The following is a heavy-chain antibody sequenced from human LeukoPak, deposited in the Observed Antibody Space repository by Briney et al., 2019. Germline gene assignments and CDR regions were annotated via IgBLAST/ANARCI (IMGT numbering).Heavy chain of an antibody. J-gene: IGHJ4*02. D-gene: IGHD5-24*01. CDR2: TYYTGST. Sequence: PSETLSLTCTVSGGSISSYYWSWIRQPPGKGLEWVGYTYYTGSTNYNPSLKSRVTISLDTSKNQFSLKLSSVTAADTAVYYCARDLRDGSNSGLDYWGQGTLVTVSS. CDR3: ARDLRDGSNSGLDY. CDR1: GGSISSYY. V-gene: IGHV4-59*01.